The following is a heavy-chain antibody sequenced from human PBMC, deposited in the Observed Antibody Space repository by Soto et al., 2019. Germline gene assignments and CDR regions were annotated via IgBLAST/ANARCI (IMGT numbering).Heavy chain of an antibody. CDR3: TSIAPRNGMNV. Sequence: VGSLRLSCAASGFTFSSYAMRWVRQAPGKGLEWVAVISYGGSNKYYADSVKGRFTISRDNYKHTLYLLMNSLRAEDAAVYYCTSIAPRNGMNVGAQGTTVTVS. V-gene: IGHV3-30-3*01. CDR2: ISYGGSNK. CDR1: GFTFSSYA. D-gene: IGHD6-13*01. J-gene: IGHJ6*02.